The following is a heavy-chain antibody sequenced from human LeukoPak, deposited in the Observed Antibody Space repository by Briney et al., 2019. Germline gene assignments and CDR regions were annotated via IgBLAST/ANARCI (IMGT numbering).Heavy chain of an antibody. CDR3: AQSVDPHDAFDI. Sequence: PGGSLRLSCAASGFTFSSYWMHWARQAPGKGLVWVSRINSDGSSTSYADSVKGRFTISRDNSKNTLYLQMNSLGAEDTAVYYCAQSVDPHDAFDIWGQGTMVTVSS. J-gene: IGHJ3*02. V-gene: IGHV3-74*01. CDR1: GFTFSSYW. CDR2: INSDGSST. D-gene: IGHD6-19*01.